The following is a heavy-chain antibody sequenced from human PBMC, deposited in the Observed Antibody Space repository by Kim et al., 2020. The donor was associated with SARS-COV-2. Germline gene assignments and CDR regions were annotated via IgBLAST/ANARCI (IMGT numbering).Heavy chain of an antibody. V-gene: IGHV3-48*04. Sequence: GGSLRLSCAASGFTFSTQSMHWVRQAPGKGLEWVSMICSASTIIKYADSVKGRFTISRDNTEYSLYLQMASLSVEDAAVYYCAGGRGTTDLLSHSFDIWGQGTVVTVSS. CDR1: GFTFSTQS. J-gene: IGHJ3*02. D-gene: IGHD3-9*01. CDR2: ICSASTII. CDR3: AGGRGTTDLLSHSFDI.